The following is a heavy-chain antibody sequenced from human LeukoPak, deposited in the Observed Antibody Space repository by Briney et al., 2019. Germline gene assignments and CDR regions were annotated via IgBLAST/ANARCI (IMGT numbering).Heavy chain of an antibody. D-gene: IGHD3-3*01. CDR1: GFTFSSYG. V-gene: IGHV3-30*18. Sequence: GGSLRLSCAASGFTFSSYGTHWVRQAPGKGLEWVAFISYDGSDQYYADSVKGRFTISRDNSKNTLYLQMNSLRAEDTAVYYCAKRRSPSNDLDYWGQGTLVIVSS. J-gene: IGHJ4*02. CDR2: ISYDGSDQ. CDR3: AKRRSPSNDLDY.